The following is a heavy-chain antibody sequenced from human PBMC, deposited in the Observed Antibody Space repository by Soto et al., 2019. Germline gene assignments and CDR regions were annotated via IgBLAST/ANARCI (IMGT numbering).Heavy chain of an antibody. Sequence: PSETLSLTCAVSGGSISSSNWWSWVRQPPGKGLEWIGEIYHSGSTNYNPSLKSRVTISVDKSKNQFSLKLSSVTAADTAVYYCARAIVGVVAATHWFAPWGQGTLVTVSS. V-gene: IGHV4-4*02. J-gene: IGHJ5*02. D-gene: IGHD2-15*01. CDR2: IYHSGST. CDR1: GGSISSSNW. CDR3: ARAIVGVVAATHWFAP.